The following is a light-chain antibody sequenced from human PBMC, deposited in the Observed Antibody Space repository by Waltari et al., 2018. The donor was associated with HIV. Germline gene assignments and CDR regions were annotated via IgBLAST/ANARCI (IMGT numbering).Light chain of an antibody. J-gene: IGLJ1*01. CDR1: ASPKPY. CDR3: LSADSSGTYV. V-gene: IGLV3-25*03. Sequence: SSELTQPPSVSVSPGQTARITCSGDASPKPYTHWFQQKPGQAPGVVIRKNTERPSGNPERFSASRSGTTVTLTISGVQTDDEADYYCLSADSSGTYVFGPGTTVTVL. CDR2: KNT.